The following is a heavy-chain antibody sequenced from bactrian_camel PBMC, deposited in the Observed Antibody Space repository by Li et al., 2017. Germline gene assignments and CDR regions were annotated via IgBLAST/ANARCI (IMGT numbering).Heavy chain of an antibody. CDR1: GFTFSGYW. V-gene: IGHV3S1*01. CDR2: IRSGGGST. J-gene: IGHJ4*01. CDR3: APNEVAGTYPAY. D-gene: IGHD6*01. Sequence: HVQLVESGGGLVQPGGSLRLSCAASGFTFSGYWMYWVRQGPGKGLEWVSGIRSGGGSTHYADSVKGRFTISRDNAKNTVYLQMNSLKSEDTALYYCAPNEVAGTYPAYWGQGTQVTVS.